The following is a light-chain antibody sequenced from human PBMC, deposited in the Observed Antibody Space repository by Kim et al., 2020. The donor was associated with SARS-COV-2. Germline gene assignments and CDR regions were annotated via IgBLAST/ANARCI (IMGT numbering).Light chain of an antibody. CDR3: QQRGNWPT. CDR2: DAS. CDR1: QSVKTY. J-gene: IGKJ5*01. V-gene: IGKV3-11*01. Sequence: SLSPGERATLSRRASQSVKTYLAWYQHKPGQSPRLLIHDASNRATGVPPRFSGGGSGTDFTLTISSLEPEDFAVYYCQQRGNWPTFGQGTRLEIK.